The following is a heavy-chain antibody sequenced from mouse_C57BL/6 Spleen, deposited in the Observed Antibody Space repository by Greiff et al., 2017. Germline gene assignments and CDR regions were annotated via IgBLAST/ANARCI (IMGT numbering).Heavy chain of an antibody. Sequence: EVKLVESGGGLVKPGGSLKLSCAASGFTFSDYGMHWVRQAPEKGLEWVAYISSGSSTIYYADTVKGRFTISRDNAKNTLFLQMTSLRSEDTAMYYCASYDYDGASAYWGQGTLVTVSA. V-gene: IGHV5-17*01. CDR3: ASYDYDGASAY. CDR2: ISSGSSTI. D-gene: IGHD2-4*01. CDR1: GFTFSDYG. J-gene: IGHJ3*01.